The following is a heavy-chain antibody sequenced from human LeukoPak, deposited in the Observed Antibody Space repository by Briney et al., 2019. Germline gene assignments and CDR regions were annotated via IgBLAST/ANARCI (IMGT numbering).Heavy chain of an antibody. V-gene: IGHV3-23*01. Sequence: GGSLRLSCAASGFTFSSYAMSWVRQAPGKGLEWVSGISGSGRTTHYADSVKGRFTISRDKSKNTLYLQMNSLRAEDTALYYCAKVQGGAPYYFDYWGQGTLVTVSS. CDR2: ISGSGRTT. J-gene: IGHJ4*02. D-gene: IGHD3-16*01. CDR1: GFTFSSYA. CDR3: AKVQGGAPYYFDY.